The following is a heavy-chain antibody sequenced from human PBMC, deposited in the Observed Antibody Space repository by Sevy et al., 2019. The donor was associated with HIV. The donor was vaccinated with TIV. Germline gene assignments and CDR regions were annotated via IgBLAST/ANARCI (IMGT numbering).Heavy chain of an antibody. CDR3: ARYGGYIDH. D-gene: IGHD2-15*01. CDR2: IKSDGSDK. CDR1: GFTFSIYY. Sequence: GGSLRLSCAASGFTFSIYYMTWARQAPGKGLEWVANIKSDGSDKYYVDSVKVRFTISRDNAKNSLYLQMNSLTAEDTAVYYCARYGGYIDHWGHGTLVTVSS. V-gene: IGHV3-7*01. J-gene: IGHJ4*01.